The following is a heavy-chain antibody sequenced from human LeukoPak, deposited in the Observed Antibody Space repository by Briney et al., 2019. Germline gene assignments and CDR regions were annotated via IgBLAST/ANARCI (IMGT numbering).Heavy chain of an antibody. CDR2: ISGSGDRT. D-gene: IGHD4-17*01. J-gene: IGHJ4*02. CDR3: XSRPRGDSHFVE. V-gene: IGHV3-23*01. Sequence: GGSLRLSCAASGFTFSSYAISWVRQAPGKGLEWVSAISGSGDRTYYADSVKGRFTISRDNSKNTLFLQMNSLRADDTAVYYCXSRPRGDSHFVEWGQGXLVTV. CDR1: GFTFSSYA.